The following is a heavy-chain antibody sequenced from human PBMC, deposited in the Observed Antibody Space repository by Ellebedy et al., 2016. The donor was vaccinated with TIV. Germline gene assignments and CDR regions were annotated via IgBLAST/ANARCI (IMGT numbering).Heavy chain of an antibody. Sequence: ASVKVSXKASGHTFTSYGIHWVRQAPGQRLEWMGWLNTGNGNTKYSQKLQGRVTITRDTSASTAYMELSSLMSEDTAVYYCATREWQDPMDVWGQGTTVTVSS. D-gene: IGHD3-3*01. CDR2: LNTGNGNT. V-gene: IGHV1-3*04. CDR3: ATREWQDPMDV. J-gene: IGHJ6*02. CDR1: GHTFTSYG.